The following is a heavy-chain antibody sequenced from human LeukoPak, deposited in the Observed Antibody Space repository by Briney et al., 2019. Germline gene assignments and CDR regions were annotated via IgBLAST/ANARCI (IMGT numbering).Heavy chain of an antibody. D-gene: IGHD5-18*01. V-gene: IGHV1-46*01. J-gene: IGHJ4*02. Sequence: ASVKVSCKASGYTFTSYYMHWVRQAPGQGLEWMGIINPSGGSTSYAQKFQGRVTMTRDMSTSTVYMELSSLRSEDTAVYYCARGGVAWLLQLWSLRIDYWGQGTLVTVSS. CDR3: ARGGVAWLLQLWSLRIDY. CDR1: GYTFTSYY. CDR2: INPSGGST.